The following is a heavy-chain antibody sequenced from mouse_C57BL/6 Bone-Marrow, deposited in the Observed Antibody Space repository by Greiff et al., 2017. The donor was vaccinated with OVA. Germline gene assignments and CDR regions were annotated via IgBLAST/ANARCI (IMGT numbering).Heavy chain of an antibody. CDR3: TTGYYYGYFDY. D-gene: IGHD1-1*01. CDR1: GYTFTSYW. V-gene: IGHV1-5*01. CDR2: IYPGNSDT. J-gene: IGHJ2*01. Sequence: VQLQQSGTVLARPGASVKMSCKTSGYTFTSYWMHWVNQRPGQGLAWIGAIYPGNSDTSYNQKFKGKAKLTAVTSASTAYMELSSLTNEDAAVYYGTTGYYYGYFDYWGQGTTLTVSS.